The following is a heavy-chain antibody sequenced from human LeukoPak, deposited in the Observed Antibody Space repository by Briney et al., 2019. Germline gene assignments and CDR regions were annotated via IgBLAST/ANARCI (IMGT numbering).Heavy chain of an antibody. CDR2: ISWNSGSI. CDR1: GFTFDDYA. J-gene: IGHJ6*02. Sequence: GGSLRLSCAASGFTFDDYAMHWVRQAPGKGLEWVSGISWNSGSIGYADSVKGRFTISRDNAKNSLYLQMNSLRAEDTALYYCAKDRDYGDYLGMDVWGHGTTVTVSS. V-gene: IGHV3-9*01. D-gene: IGHD4-17*01. CDR3: AKDRDYGDYLGMDV.